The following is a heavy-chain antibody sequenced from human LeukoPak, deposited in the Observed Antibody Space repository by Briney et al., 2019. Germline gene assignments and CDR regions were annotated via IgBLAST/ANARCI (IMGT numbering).Heavy chain of an antibody. V-gene: IGHV3-23*01. D-gene: IGHD1-26*01. CDR2: ISGTGDNT. CDR1: GFTFSGFA. Sequence: GGSLRLSCAASGFTFSGFAMSWVRRTRGKGLEWVSGISGTGDNTLYAHSVKGRFTISRDNSKNTLYLETNSLRAEDTAIYYCAKMKGHPLPKYYMDVWGQGTTVTVSS. CDR3: AKMKGHPLPKYYMDV. J-gene: IGHJ6*01.